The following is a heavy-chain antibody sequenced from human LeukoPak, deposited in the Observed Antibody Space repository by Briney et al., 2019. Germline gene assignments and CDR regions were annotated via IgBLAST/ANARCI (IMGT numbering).Heavy chain of an antibody. CDR2: INPSGGST. D-gene: IGHD3-3*01. J-gene: IGHJ6*02. CDR1: GYTFTSYY. Sequence: ASVKVSCKASGYTFTSYYMHWVRQAPGQGLEWMGIINPSGGSTSYVQKFQGRVTMTRDTSTSTVYMELSSLRSEDTAVYYCARCVGYDFWSGSMWGYGMDVWGQGTTVTVSS. CDR3: ARCVGYDFWSGSMWGYGMDV. V-gene: IGHV1-46*01.